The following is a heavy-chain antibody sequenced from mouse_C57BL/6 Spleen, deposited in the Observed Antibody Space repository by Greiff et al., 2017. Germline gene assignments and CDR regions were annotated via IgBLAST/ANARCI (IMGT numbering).Heavy chain of an antibody. J-gene: IGHJ1*03. Sequence: EVMLVESGGGLVKPGGSLKLSCAASGFTFSDYGMHWVRQAPEKGLEWVAYISSGSSTIYYADTVKGRFTISRDNAKNTLFLQLTSLRSEGTAMDYCARGETGYGYFDVWGTGTTVTVSS. CDR3: ARGETGYGYFDV. D-gene: IGHD4-1*01. CDR2: ISSGSSTI. V-gene: IGHV5-17*01. CDR1: GFTFSDYG.